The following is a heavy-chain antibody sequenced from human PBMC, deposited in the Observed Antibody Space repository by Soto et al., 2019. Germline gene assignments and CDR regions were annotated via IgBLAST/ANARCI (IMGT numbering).Heavy chain of an antibody. CDR1: GGSISSSSYY. CDR3: ARLIRATVTPIDY. Sequence: SETLSLTCTVSGGSISSSSYYWGWIRQPPGKGLEWIGSIYYSGSTYYNPSLKSRVTISVDTSKNQFSLKLSSVTAADTAVYYCARLIRATVTPIDYWGQGTLVTVSS. V-gene: IGHV4-39*01. D-gene: IGHD4-17*01. CDR2: IYYSGST. J-gene: IGHJ4*02.